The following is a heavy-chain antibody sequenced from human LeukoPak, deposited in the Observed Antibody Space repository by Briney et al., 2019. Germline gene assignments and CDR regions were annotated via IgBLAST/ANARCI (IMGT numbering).Heavy chain of an antibody. CDR2: IYYSGST. V-gene: IGHV4-59*01. J-gene: IGHJ6*03. CDR1: VGSISSYY. D-gene: IGHD3-9*01. CDR3: ARAGYYDILTGPYYYMDV. Sequence: PSETLSLTCTVSVGSISSYYWSWIRQPPGKGLEWIGYIYYSGSTNYNPSLKSRVTISVDTSKNQFSLKLSSVTAADTAVYYCARAGYYDILTGPYYYMDVWGKGTTVTISS.